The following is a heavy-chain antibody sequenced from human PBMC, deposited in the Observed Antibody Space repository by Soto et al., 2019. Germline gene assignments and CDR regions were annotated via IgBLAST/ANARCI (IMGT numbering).Heavy chain of an antibody. CDR1: GFTFDDYA. Sequence: GGSLRLSCAASGFTFDDYAMHWVRQAPGKGLEWVSGISWNSGSIGYADSVKGRFTISRDNAKNSLYLQMNSLRAEDTALYYYSKARGRDVAGAAFDNWGQGTMVTVSS. D-gene: IGHD6-19*01. CDR2: ISWNSGSI. CDR3: SKARGRDVAGAAFDN. J-gene: IGHJ3*02. V-gene: IGHV3-9*01.